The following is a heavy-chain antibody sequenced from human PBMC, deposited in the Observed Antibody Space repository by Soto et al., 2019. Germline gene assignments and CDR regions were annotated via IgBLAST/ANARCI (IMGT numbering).Heavy chain of an antibody. CDR3: ARDRGYSYGYDDYGMDV. Sequence: SETLSLTCTVSGGSISSGDYYWSWIRQPPGKGLEWIGYIYYSGSTYYNPSLKSRVTISVDTSKNQFSLKLSSVTAADTAVYYCARDRGYSYGYDDYGMDVWGQGTTVTVSS. D-gene: IGHD5-18*01. CDR1: GGSISSGDYY. CDR2: IYYSGST. V-gene: IGHV4-30-4*01. J-gene: IGHJ6*02.